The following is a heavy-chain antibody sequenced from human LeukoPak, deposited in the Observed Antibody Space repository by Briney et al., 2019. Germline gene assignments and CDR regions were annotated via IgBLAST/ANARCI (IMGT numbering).Heavy chain of an antibody. Sequence: GGSLRLSCAASGFTFSSYSMNWVRQAPGKGLEWVSHISGSGSTKIYADSVKGRFTISRDNAKNSLYLQMNSLRAEDTAVYYCARNLPAADYWGQGTLVTVSS. CDR2: ISGSGSTK. D-gene: IGHD2-2*01. CDR1: GFTFSSYS. J-gene: IGHJ4*02. V-gene: IGHV3-48*04. CDR3: ARNLPAADY.